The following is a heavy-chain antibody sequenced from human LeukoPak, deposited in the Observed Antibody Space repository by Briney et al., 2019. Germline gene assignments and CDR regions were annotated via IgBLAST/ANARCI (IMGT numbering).Heavy chain of an antibody. D-gene: IGHD3-10*01. CDR1: GGTFSSYA. J-gene: IGHJ3*02. CDR3: ARKDYGSGSYYNELPFDI. V-gene: IGHV1-69*01. CDR2: IIPIFGTA. Sequence: SVKVSCKASGGTFSSYAVSWVRQAPGQGLEWMGGIIPIFGTANYAQKFQGRVTITADESTSTAYMELSSLRSEDAAVYYCARKDYGSGSYYNELPFDIWGQGTMVTVSS.